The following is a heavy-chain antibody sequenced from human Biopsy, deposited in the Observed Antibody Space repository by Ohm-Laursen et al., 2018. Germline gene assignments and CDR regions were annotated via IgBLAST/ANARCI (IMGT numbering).Heavy chain of an antibody. J-gene: IGHJ5*02. CDR3: ARADPPLFYYGSGSSNWFDP. CDR2: MNPDSGNT. CDR1: GYTFTSYD. Sequence: ASSVKVSCKASGYTFTSYDISWVRQAPGQGLEWMGWMNPDSGNTGYAQNFQGRVTMTRNTSISTAYMELSSLRSEDTAVYFCARADPPLFYYGSGSSNWFDPWGQGTLVTVSS. D-gene: IGHD3-10*01. V-gene: IGHV1-8*02.